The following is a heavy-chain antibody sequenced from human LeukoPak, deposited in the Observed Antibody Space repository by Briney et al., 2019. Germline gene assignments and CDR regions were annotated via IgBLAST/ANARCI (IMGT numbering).Heavy chain of an antibody. CDR1: GGSISSYY. D-gene: IGHD2-2*01. J-gene: IGHJ5*02. CDR3: ARIDRGYCSSTSCYSSWFDP. Sequence: SETLSLTCTVSGGSISSYYWSWIRQPPGKRLEWIGYIYYSGSTNYNPSLKSRVTISVDTSKNQFSLKLSSVTAADTAVYYCARIDRGYCSSTSCYSSWFDPWGQGTLVTVSS. CDR2: IYYSGST. V-gene: IGHV4-59*08.